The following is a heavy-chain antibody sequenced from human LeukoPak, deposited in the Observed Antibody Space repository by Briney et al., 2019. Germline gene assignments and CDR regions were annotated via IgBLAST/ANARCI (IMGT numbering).Heavy chain of an antibody. D-gene: IGHD5-18*01. V-gene: IGHV3-23*01. CDR2: ISGSGGST. CDR1: GFTFSSYA. J-gene: IGHJ4*02. Sequence: GGSLRLSCAASGFTFSSYAMSWVRQAPGKGLEWVSVISGSGGSTYYADSVKGRFTLSRDNSKNTLYLQMNSLRAEDTAVYYCARGRIARLPYFDYWGQGTLVTVSS. CDR3: ARGRIARLPYFDY.